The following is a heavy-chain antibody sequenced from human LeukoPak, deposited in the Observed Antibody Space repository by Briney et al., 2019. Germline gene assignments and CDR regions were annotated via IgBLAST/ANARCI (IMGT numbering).Heavy chain of an antibody. V-gene: IGHV3-11*06. CDR2: ISSSSSYT. CDR3: ARDFGSSFGELFSPADY. D-gene: IGHD3-10*01. Sequence: GGSLRLSCAASGFTFSDYYMSWIRQAPGKGLEWVSYISSSSSYTNYADSVRGRFTISRDNAKNSLYLQMNSLRAEDTAVYYCARDFGSSFGELFSPADYWGQGTLVTVSS. J-gene: IGHJ4*02. CDR1: GFTFSDYY.